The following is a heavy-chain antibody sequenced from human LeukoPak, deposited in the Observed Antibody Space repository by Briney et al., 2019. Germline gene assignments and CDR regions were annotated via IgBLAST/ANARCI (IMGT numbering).Heavy chain of an antibody. J-gene: IGHJ4*02. CDR3: ARRLWFGELSPYYFDY. CDR2: IYYSGST. V-gene: IGHV4-39*01. Sequence: SETLSLTCTVSGGSISSYYWGWIRQPPGKGLEWIGSIYYSGSTYYNPSLKSRVTISVDTSKNQFSLKLSSVTAADTAVYYRARRLWFGELSPYYFDYWGQGTLVTVSS. D-gene: IGHD3-10*01. CDR1: GGSISSYY.